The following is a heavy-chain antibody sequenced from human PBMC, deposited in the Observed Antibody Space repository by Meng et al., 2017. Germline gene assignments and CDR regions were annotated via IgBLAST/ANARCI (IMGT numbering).Heavy chain of an antibody. CDR3: ASNDGTGDRTGGYY. CDR1: GGTFSSYA. Sequence: QVQVGQFGAGVKKPGSGGKVSCTAAGGTFSSYAISWVRQAPGQGLEWMGGIIPIFGTANNAQKFQGRVTITADESTSTAYMELSSLRSEDTAVYYCASNDGTGDRTGGYYWGQGTLVTVSS. J-gene: IGHJ4*02. D-gene: IGHD7-27*01. CDR2: IIPIFGTA. V-gene: IGHV1-69*01.